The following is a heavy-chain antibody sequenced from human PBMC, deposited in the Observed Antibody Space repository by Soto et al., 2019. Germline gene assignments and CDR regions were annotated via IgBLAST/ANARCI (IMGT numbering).Heavy chain of an antibody. CDR3: ASGSSGWWTRRWFDS. D-gene: IGHD6-19*01. J-gene: IGHJ5*01. CDR2: ISGSGTTT. CDR1: GFTFSTYA. Sequence: SGGGLVQPGGSLRLSCPASGFTFSTYAMSWVRQAPGKGLEWVSAISGSGTTTYYADSVKGRFTISRDNSKNTLYLQMNSLRADDPADYYGASGSSGWWTRRWFDSWGQGTLVPVSS. V-gene: IGHV3-23*01.